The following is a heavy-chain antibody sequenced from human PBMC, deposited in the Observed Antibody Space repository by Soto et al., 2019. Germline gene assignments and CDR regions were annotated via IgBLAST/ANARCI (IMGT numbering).Heavy chain of an antibody. D-gene: IGHD3-16*01. CDR1: GGSISSGGYY. V-gene: IGHV4-31*03. CDR2: IYYSGST. J-gene: IGHJ5*02. CDR3: AREINNGFDP. Sequence: QVQLQESGPGLVKPSQTLSLTCTVSGGSISSGGYYWSWIRQHPGKGLEWIGYIYYSGSTYYNPSLKSRFTISVDTSKTQLSLKLSSVTAAEKAVYYCAREINNGFDPWGQGTLVTVSS.